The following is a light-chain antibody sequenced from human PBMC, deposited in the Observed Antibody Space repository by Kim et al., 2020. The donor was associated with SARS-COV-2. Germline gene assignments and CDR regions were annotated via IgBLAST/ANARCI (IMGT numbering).Light chain of an antibody. V-gene: IGLV3-1*01. J-gene: IGLJ2*01. CDR1: ELGDKF. CDR3: QAWDTSSVV. Sequence: SYELTQPPSVSVSPGQTASITCSGDELGDKFASWYQQKPGQSPVLVIYQDTKRPSRIPERFSGSNSGNTATLTISGTQAMDEADYYCQAWDTSSVVFGGGTQLTVL. CDR2: QDT.